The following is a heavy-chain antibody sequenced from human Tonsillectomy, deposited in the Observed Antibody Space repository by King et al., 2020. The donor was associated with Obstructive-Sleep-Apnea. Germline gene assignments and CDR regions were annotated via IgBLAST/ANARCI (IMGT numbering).Heavy chain of an antibody. D-gene: IGHD3-22*01. CDR2: ISSGSSTI. CDR3: AGERPLSSGSGVVDY. V-gene: IGHV3-48*04. CDR1: GFTFSTYD. Sequence: VQLVESGGGLVQPGGSLILSCAASGFTFSTYDMNWFRQAPGEGLEWVSYISSGSSTIYYAGAVEGRFTVSRDNAKNSQYLQMNSLRVEDTAVYFCAGERPLSSGSGVVDYRGQGTLVTVSS. J-gene: IGHJ4*02.